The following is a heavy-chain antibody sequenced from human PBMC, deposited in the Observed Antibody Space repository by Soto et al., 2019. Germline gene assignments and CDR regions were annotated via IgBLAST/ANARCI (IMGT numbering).Heavy chain of an antibody. V-gene: IGHV1-2*02. D-gene: IGHD3-9*01. CDR1: GYTFTGYY. CDR3: ARGRDYDILTGPLDY. CDR2: INPNSGGT. Sequence: QVQLMQSGAEVKKPGASVKVSCKASGYTFTGYYMHWVRQAPGQGLEWMGWINPNSGGTNYAQKFQGRVTMTRDTSISTAYMELSRLRSDDTAVYYCARGRDYDILTGPLDYWGQGTLVTVSS. J-gene: IGHJ4*02.